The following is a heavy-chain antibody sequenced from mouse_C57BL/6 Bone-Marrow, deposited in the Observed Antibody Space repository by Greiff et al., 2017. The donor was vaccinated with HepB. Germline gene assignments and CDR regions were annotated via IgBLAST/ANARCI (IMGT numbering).Heavy chain of an antibody. CDR3: ARKDLSWFAY. J-gene: IGHJ3*01. CDR1: GFNIKDDY. D-gene: IGHD3-2*02. CDR2: IDPENGDT. Sequence: VQLQQSGAELVRPGASVKLSCTASGFNIKDDYMHWVKQRPEQGLEWIGWIDPENGDTEYASKFQGKATITADTSSNTAYLQLSSLTSEDSAVYYCARKDLSWFAYWGQGTLVTVSA. V-gene: IGHV14-4*01.